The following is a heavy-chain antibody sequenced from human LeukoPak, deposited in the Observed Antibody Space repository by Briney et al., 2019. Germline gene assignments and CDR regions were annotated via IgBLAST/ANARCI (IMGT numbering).Heavy chain of an antibody. J-gene: IGHJ4*02. V-gene: IGHV4-38-2*01. CDR2: MFHSGIT. D-gene: IGHD4-17*01. CDR3: ARCTVVTDFDY. CDR1: GYSISSGYY. Sequence: PSETLSPTCAVSGYSISSGYYWAWIRQPPRKGLEWIGHMFHSGITYYNSSLKSRVTISVDTSKNQLSLNLTSVTAADTGVYYCARCTVVTDFDYWGQGIPVTVSS.